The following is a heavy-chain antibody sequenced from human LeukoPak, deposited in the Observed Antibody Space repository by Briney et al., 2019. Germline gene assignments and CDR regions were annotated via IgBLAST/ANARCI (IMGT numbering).Heavy chain of an antibody. CDR3: AKDVYGDYGGLVY. V-gene: IGHV3-23*01. Sequence: GGSLRLSCAASGFTFSSYAMSWVRQAPGKGLEWVSVITGSGGRTYNADSVKGRFTISRDNSKNTLYLQMNSLRAEDTAVYYCAKDVYGDYGGLVYWGQGTLVTVSS. D-gene: IGHD4-17*01. J-gene: IGHJ4*02. CDR1: GFTFSSYA. CDR2: ITGSGGRT.